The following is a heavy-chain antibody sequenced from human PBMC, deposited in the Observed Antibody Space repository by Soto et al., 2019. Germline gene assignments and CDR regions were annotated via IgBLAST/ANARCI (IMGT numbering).Heavy chain of an antibody. V-gene: IGHV3-30-3*01. CDR3: ARDLNGDYYYGMDV. J-gene: IGHJ6*02. CDR2: ISYDGSNK. D-gene: IGHD4-17*01. Sequence: GGSLRLSCAASGFTFSSYAMHWVRQAPGKGLEWVAVISYDGSNKYYADSVKGRFTISRDNSKNTLYLQMNSLRAEDTAVYYCARDLNGDYYYGMDVWGQGTTVTVYS. CDR1: GFTFSSYA.